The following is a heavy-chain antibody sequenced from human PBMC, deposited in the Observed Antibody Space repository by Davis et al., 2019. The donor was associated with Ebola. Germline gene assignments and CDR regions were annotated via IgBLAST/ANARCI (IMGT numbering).Heavy chain of an antibody. J-gene: IGHJ5*02. CDR2: ISAYNGNT. CDR3: ALGSSGSNWFDP. CDR1: GYTFTSYG. D-gene: IGHD6-19*01. V-gene: IGHV1-18*01. Sequence: ASVKVSCKASGYTFTSYGISWVRQAPGQGLEWMGWISAYNGNTNYAQKLQGRVTMTTDTSTSTAYMELSSLRSEDTAMYYCALGSSGSNWFDPWGQGTLVTVSS.